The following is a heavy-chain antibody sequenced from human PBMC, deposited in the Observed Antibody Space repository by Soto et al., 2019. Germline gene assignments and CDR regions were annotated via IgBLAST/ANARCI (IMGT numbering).Heavy chain of an antibody. CDR2: IYHSGST. CDR1: GGSISSSNW. CDR3: ARTLIVVVPAATRKFDY. V-gene: IGHV4-4*02. D-gene: IGHD2-2*01. Sequence: SETLSLTCAVSGGSISSSNWWSWVRQPPGKGLEWIGEIYHSGSTNYNPSLKSRVTISVDKSKNQFSLKLSSVTAADTAVYYCARTLIVVVPAATRKFDYWGQGTLVTVSS. J-gene: IGHJ4*02.